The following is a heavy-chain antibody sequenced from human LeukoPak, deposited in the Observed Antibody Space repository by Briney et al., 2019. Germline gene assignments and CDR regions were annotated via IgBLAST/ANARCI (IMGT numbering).Heavy chain of an antibody. CDR3: TTDLIVVVITNP. Sequence: GGSLRLSCAASGFTFSSYGMHWVRQAPGKGLEWVAFIRYDGSNKYYADSVKGRFTISRDNSKNTLYLQMNSLKTEDTAVYYCTTDLIVVVITNPWGQGTLVTVSS. V-gene: IGHV3-30*02. CDR1: GFTFSSYG. D-gene: IGHD3-22*01. CDR2: IRYDGSNK. J-gene: IGHJ5*02.